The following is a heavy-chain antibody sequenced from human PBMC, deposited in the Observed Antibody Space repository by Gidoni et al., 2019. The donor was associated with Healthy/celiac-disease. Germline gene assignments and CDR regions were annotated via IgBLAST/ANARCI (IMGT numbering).Heavy chain of an antibody. CDR1: GYSFTSYW. Sequence: EVQPVQSGAEVKTPGESLKISCKGSGYSFTSYWLGWVRPMPGKGLEWMGIIYPGDSDTRYSPSFQGQVTISADKSISTAYLQWSSLKASDTAMYYCVILRGYSYGYLGMDVWGQGTTVTVSS. CDR3: VILRGYSYGYLGMDV. J-gene: IGHJ6*02. D-gene: IGHD5-18*01. V-gene: IGHV5-51*01. CDR2: IYPGDSDT.